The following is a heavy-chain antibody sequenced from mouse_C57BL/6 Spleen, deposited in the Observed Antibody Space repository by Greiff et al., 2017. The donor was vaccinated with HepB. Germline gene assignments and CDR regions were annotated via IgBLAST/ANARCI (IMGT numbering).Heavy chain of an antibody. CDR3: AREGGVYYAMDY. Sequence: QVQLQQSGAELVKPGASVKISCKASGYAFSSYWMNWVKQRPGKGLEWIGQIYPGDGDTNYNGKFKGKATLTADKSSSTAYMQLSSLTSEDSAVYFCAREGGVYYAMDYWGQGTSVTVSS. CDR1: GYAFSSYW. D-gene: IGHD3-3*01. J-gene: IGHJ4*01. CDR2: IYPGDGDT. V-gene: IGHV1-80*01.